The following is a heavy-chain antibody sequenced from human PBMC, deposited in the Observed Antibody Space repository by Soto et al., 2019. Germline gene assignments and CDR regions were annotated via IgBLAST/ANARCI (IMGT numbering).Heavy chain of an antibody. CDR2: ISSSGSTI. CDR1: GFTFSSYE. CDR3: ASFVRTVTTSDY. D-gene: IGHD4-17*01. J-gene: IGHJ4*02. V-gene: IGHV3-48*03. Sequence: EVQLVESGGGLVQPGGSLRLSCAASGFTFSSYEMNWVRQAPGKGLEWVSYISSSGSTIYYADSVKGRFTISRDNAKNSLYLQMNSLRAEDTAVYYCASFVRTVTTSDYWGQGTLVTVSS.